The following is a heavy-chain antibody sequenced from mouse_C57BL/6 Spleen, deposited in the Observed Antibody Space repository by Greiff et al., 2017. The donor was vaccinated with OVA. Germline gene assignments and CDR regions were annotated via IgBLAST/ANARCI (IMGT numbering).Heavy chain of an antibody. CDR3: ARGGGDYYGSSFDY. J-gene: IGHJ2*01. CDR1: GYAFSSSW. V-gene: IGHV1-82*01. CDR2: IYPGDGDT. D-gene: IGHD1-1*01. Sequence: VQLQESGPELVKPGASVKISCKASGYAFSSSWMNWVKQRPGKGLEWIGRIYPGDGDTNYNGKFKGKATLTADKSSSTAYMQLSSLTSEDSAVYFCARGGGDYYGSSFDYWGQGTTLTVSS.